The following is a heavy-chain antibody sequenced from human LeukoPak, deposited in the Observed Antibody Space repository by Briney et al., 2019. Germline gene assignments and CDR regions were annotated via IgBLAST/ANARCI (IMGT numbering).Heavy chain of an antibody. V-gene: IGHV3-74*01. CDR1: GFVFSSYW. CDR3: ASGDDESLDH. Sequence: GGSLRLSCAASGFVFSSYWMHWVRQAPGKGLVWVSRIYTDGSYTNYADSVKGRFTISRDNAKNTLSLHMNSLRAEDMAVYYCASGDDESLDHWGQGTLVTVSS. CDR2: IYTDGSYT. J-gene: IGHJ4*02. D-gene: IGHD3-10*01.